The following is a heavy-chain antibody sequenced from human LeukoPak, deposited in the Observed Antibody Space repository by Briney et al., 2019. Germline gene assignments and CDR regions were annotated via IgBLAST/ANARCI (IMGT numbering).Heavy chain of an antibody. CDR2: IYYGGNT. D-gene: IGHD3-10*01. V-gene: IGHV4-61*08. J-gene: IGHJ4*02. CDR1: GSSFNSDDYY. Sequence: PSETLSLTCGVSGSSFNSDDYYWNWIRQPPGRGLEWIVYIYYGGNTNYNPSLRSRVTISMDTSKNQFSLKVNSVTAADTAVYFCASGLRNYYYSGSYHYWGQGTLVTVSS. CDR3: ASGLRNYYYSGSYHY.